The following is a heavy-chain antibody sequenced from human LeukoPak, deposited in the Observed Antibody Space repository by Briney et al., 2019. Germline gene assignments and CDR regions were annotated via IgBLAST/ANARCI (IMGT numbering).Heavy chain of an antibody. V-gene: IGHV3-21*01. CDR1: VFTFSSFS. Sequence: GGSLRLFCAASVFTFSSFSMNGVRQAPGRGLEWVSSISSSSSYIYYADSVKGRFTISRDNAKNSLYLQMNSLRAEDTAVYYCARDVWNDGPFDYWGQGTLVTVSS. CDR2: ISSSSSYI. CDR3: ARDVWNDGPFDY. J-gene: IGHJ4*02. D-gene: IGHD1-1*01.